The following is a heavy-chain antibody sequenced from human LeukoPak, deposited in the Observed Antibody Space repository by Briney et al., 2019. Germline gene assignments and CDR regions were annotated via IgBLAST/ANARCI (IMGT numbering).Heavy chain of an antibody. D-gene: IGHD2-8*02. CDR1: GGSMSSYY. CDR3: ARVPGSLVY. J-gene: IGHJ4*02. CDR2: VHHSGST. V-gene: IGHV4-59*08. Sequence: PSETLSLTCTVSGGSMSSYYWSWIRQPPGKGLEWIGYVHHSGSTNYNPSLKSRVTISVDTSNNQFSLRLTSVTAADSAVYYCARVPGSLVYWGQGTLVTVSS.